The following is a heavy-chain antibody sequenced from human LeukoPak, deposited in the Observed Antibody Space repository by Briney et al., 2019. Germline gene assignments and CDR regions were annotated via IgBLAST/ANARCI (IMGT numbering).Heavy chain of an antibody. CDR2: IRGSGGGT. CDR3: AKDRVYCGGDCYPGSDYDY. CDR1: GFTFSSYA. D-gene: IGHD2-21*02. J-gene: IGHJ4*02. Sequence: GGSLRLSCAASGFTFSSYAMSWVRQAPGKGLEWVSTIRGSGGGTYYADSVKGRFTISRDNSKNTLYLQVNSLRAEDTAVYYCAKDRVYCGGDCYPGSDYDYWGQGTLVTVSS. V-gene: IGHV3-23*01.